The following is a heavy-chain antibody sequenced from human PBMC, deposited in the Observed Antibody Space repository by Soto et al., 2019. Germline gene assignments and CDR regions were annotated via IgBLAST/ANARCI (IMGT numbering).Heavy chain of an antibody. J-gene: IGHJ4*02. V-gene: IGHV5-10-1*01. Sequence: ESLRISCNGSAHTFTNYWITWVRQMPGKGLEWMGRIDPTDSYTNYSPSFQGHVTISAEKSISTAYLQWSSLRASDTAMYYCVRDGGRGYDGNYGDYSFDYWGRGTLVTVSS. CDR1: AHTFTNYW. CDR3: VRDGGRGYDGNYGDYSFDY. CDR2: IDPTDSYT. D-gene: IGHD4-17*01.